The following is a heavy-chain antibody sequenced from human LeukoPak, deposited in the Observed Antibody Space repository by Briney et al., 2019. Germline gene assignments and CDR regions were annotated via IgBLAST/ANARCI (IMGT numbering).Heavy chain of an antibody. D-gene: IGHD2-21*01. CDR3: VREGDKKASFDP. CDR2: IYYSGST. Sequence: SETLSLTCTVSGGSISSYYWSWIRQPPGKGLEWIGYIYYSGSTNYNPSLKSRVTISVDTSKNQFSLKLSSVTAADTAVYYCVREGDKKASFDPWGQGTLVTVSS. CDR1: GGSISSYY. V-gene: IGHV4-59*01. J-gene: IGHJ5*02.